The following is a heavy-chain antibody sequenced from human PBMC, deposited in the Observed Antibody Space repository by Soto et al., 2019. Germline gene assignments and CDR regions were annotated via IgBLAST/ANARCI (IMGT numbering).Heavy chain of an antibody. CDR3: ARAPSGIAARTLFDY. V-gene: IGHV4-31*03. J-gene: IGHJ4*02. CDR2: IYYSGST. D-gene: IGHD6-6*01. Sequence: PSETLSLTCTVSGGSISSGGYYWSWIRQHPGKGLEWIGYIYYSGSTYYNPSLKSRVTISVDTSKNQFSLKLSSVTAADTAVYYCARAPSGIAARTLFDYWGQGTLVTVSS. CDR1: GGSISSGGYY.